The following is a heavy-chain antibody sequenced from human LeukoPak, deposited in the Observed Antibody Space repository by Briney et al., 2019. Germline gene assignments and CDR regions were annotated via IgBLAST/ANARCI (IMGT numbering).Heavy chain of an antibody. Sequence: PSETLSLTCTVSGGSISSYYWSWIRQPAGKGLEWMGRISTSGSTNYNPSLKRRVTISVDTSNNQFSLKLSSVTAADTAVYYCARVSHYYDSSGYYYARAFDIWGQGTMVTVSS. D-gene: IGHD3-22*01. V-gene: IGHV4-4*07. CDR1: GGSISSYY. CDR2: ISTSGST. J-gene: IGHJ3*02. CDR3: ARVSHYYDSSGYYYARAFDI.